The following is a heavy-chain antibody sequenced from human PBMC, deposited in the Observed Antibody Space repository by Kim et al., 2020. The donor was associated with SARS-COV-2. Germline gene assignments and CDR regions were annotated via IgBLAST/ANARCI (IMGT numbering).Heavy chain of an antibody. D-gene: IGHD2-2*02. V-gene: IGHV4-39*01. Sequence: SETLSLTCTVSGGSISSSSYYWGWIRQPPGKGLEWIGSIYYSGSTYYNPSLKSRVTISVDTSKNQFSLKLNSVTAADTAVYYCARQVVPAAIGGGGHMDVWGKGTTVTVSS. J-gene: IGHJ6*03. CDR2: IYYSGST. CDR1: GGSISSSSYY. CDR3: ARQVVPAAIGGGGHMDV.